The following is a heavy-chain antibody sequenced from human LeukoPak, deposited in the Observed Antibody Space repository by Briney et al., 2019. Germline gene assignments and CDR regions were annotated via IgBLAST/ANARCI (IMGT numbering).Heavy chain of an antibody. V-gene: IGHV4-59*01. Sequence: PSETLSLTCTVSGGSISSYYWSWIRQPPGKGLEWIGYIYYSGSTNYNPSLKSRVTISVDTSKNQFSLELSSVTAADTAVYYCAREDSADAFDIWGQGTMVTVSS. CDR3: AREDSADAFDI. J-gene: IGHJ3*02. CDR1: GGSISSYY. CDR2: IYYSGST.